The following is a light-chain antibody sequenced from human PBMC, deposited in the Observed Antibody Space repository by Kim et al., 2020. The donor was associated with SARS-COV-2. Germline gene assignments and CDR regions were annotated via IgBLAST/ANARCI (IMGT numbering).Light chain of an antibody. CDR1: NLETKY. CDR3: QAWDTTSPVV. CDR2: PDT. V-gene: IGLV3-1*01. J-gene: IGLJ2*01. Sequence: VSPGQTATITCSGDNLETKYVCWYQQKPVQSPVLVIYPDTKRPSGIPARFSASNSGNTATLTISGAQTIDEADYYCQAWDTTSPVVFGGGTQLTVL.